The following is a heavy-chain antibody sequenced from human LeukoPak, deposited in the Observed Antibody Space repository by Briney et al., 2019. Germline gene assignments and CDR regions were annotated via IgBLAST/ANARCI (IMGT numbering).Heavy chain of an antibody. CDR2: IYYSGST. D-gene: IGHD3-10*01. Sequence: SETLSLTCTVSGGSISSYYWSWIRQPPGKGLEWIGYIYYSGSTNYNPSLKSRVTISVDTSKNQFSLKLSSVTAADTAVYYCARHPAPPKYGWFGELYFQHWGQGTLVTVSS. CDR1: GGSISSYY. V-gene: IGHV4-59*08. J-gene: IGHJ1*01. CDR3: ARHPAPPKYGWFGELYFQH.